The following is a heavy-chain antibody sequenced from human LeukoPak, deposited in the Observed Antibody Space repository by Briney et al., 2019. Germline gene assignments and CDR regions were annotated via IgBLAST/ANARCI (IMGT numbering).Heavy chain of an antibody. Sequence: PSETLSLTCTVSGGSISSYYWSWIRQPPGKGLEWIGYIYYSGSTNYNPSLKSRVTISVDTSKNQFSLKLSSVTAADTAVFYCARVKTYYGGNSNDAFDIWGQGTMVTVSS. D-gene: IGHD4-23*01. J-gene: IGHJ3*02. CDR3: ARVKTYYGGNSNDAFDI. CDR1: GGSISSYY. CDR2: IYYSGST. V-gene: IGHV4-59*12.